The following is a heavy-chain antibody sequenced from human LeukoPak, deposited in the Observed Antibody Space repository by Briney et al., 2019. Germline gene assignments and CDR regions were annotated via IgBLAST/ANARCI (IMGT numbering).Heavy chain of an antibody. CDR1: GGSISSGGYY. V-gene: IGHV4-30-2*01. J-gene: IGHJ5*02. CDR2: INHSGST. CDR3: ARGSVSYWFDP. D-gene: IGHD3-16*01. Sequence: SQTQSLTCTVSGGSISSGGYYGSWIRQPPGKGLEWIGEINHSGSTNYNPSLKSRVTISVDTSKNQFSLKLSSVTAADTAVYYCARGSVSYWFDPWGQGTLVTVSS.